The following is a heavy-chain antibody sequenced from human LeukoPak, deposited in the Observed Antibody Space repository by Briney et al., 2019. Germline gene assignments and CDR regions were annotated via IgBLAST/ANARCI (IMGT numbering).Heavy chain of an antibody. CDR1: GGSISSYY. Sequence: SETLSLTCTVSGGSISSYYWSWIRQPAGKGLEWIGRIYTSGSTNYNPSLKSRVTMSVDTSKNQFSLKLSSVTAADTAVYYCARGDDFWSAFPGRFDPWGQGTLVTVSS. CDR3: ARGDDFWSAFPGRFDP. CDR2: IYTSGST. D-gene: IGHD3-3*01. V-gene: IGHV4-4*07. J-gene: IGHJ5*02.